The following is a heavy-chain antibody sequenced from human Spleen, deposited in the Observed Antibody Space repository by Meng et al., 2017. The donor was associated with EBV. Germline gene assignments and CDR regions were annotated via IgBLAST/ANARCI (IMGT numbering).Heavy chain of an antibody. D-gene: IGHD4-17*01. Sequence: QVQLQEAGPGLVKASVTLTLTCVVSGGSISSGNWWSWVRQPPGKGLEWIGEIFHTETTNYNPSLKGRATVSLDKSRNQFFLKLSSVTAADTAVYYCARTIYGDYPRIDPWGQGTLVTVSS. CDR2: IFHTETT. V-gene: IGHV4-4*02. J-gene: IGHJ5*02. CDR3: ARTIYGDYPRIDP. CDR1: GGSISSGNW.